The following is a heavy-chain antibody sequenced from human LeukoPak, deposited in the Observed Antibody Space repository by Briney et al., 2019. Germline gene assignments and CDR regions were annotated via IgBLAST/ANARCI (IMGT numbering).Heavy chain of an antibody. Sequence: PSETLSLTCTVSGASVSSSDYYWRWIHQHPGMRLEWIGNLYFSGNPYYYPSLNSRVTISVDTSKSQFSLKMRSVTAADTAVYYCARLGSGYPTPDYWGQGTLVTVSS. D-gene: IGHD6-19*01. J-gene: IGHJ4*02. V-gene: IGHV4-39*01. CDR1: GASVSSSDYY. CDR2: LYFSGNP. CDR3: ARLGSGYPTPDY.